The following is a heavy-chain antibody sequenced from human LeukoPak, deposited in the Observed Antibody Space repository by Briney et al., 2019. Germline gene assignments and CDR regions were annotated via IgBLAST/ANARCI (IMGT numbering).Heavy chain of an antibody. V-gene: IGHV4-39*01. CDR2: IYYSGST. J-gene: IGHJ4*02. Sequence: WVRQAPGKGLEWIGSIYYSGSTYYNPSLKSRVTISVDTSKNQFSLKLSSVTAADTAVYYCARLRGVVVPIGVDYWGQGTLVTVSS. D-gene: IGHD2-21*01. CDR3: ARLRGVVVPIGVDY.